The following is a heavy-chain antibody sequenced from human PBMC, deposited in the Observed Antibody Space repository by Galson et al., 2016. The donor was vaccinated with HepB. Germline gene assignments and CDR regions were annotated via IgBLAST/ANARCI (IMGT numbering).Heavy chain of an antibody. CDR3: SKLYCGGGSCYHRPYYFDF. D-gene: IGHD2-15*01. CDR1: GFTFKRHA. Sequence: SLRLSCAVSGFTFKRHAMSWVRQTPGKGLEWVAIIRTSDITSGPDTYYADSVKGRFAISRDDLRNTVYLHMHWLTAADTATYFCSKLYCGGGSCYHRPYYFDFWGQGILVTVSS. V-gene: IGHV3-23*01. CDR2: IRTSDITSGPDT. J-gene: IGHJ4*02.